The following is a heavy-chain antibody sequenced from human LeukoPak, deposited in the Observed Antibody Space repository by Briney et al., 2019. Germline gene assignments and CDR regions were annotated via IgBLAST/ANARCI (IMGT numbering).Heavy chain of an antibody. D-gene: IGHD2-2*01. CDR2: INPNSGGT. CDR3: ARKDIVVVPAAMPAGFDP. V-gene: IGHV1-2*02. Sequence: ASVKVSCKASGYTFTGYYMHWVRQAPGQGLEWMGWINPNSGGTNYAQKFQGRVTMTRGTSISTAYMELSRLRSDDTAVYYCARKDIVVVPAAMPAGFDPWGQGTLVTVSS. CDR1: GYTFTGYY. J-gene: IGHJ5*02.